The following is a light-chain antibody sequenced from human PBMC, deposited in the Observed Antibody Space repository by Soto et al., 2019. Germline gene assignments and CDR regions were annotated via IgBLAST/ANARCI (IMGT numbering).Light chain of an antibody. V-gene: IGKV3-15*01. CDR1: QSVSSN. J-gene: IGKJ2*01. Sequence: MKQSPATMAVSPGERAALSCRASQSVSSNFAWYQQKPGQAPRLLIYGASSRATGTPARFSGSGSGTEFTLTISSLQSEDFAVYYCQQYNNWPYTFGLGTKLEMK. CDR3: QQYNNWPYT. CDR2: GAS.